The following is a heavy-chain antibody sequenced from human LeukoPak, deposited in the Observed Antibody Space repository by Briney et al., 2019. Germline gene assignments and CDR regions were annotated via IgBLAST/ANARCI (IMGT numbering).Heavy chain of an antibody. CDR2: IGTAGDT. Sequence: GGSLRLSCAASGFTFSTYDMHWVRQATGKGLEWVSTIGTAGDTYYLDSVKGRFTISRENAKNSLYLQMNSLRAGDTAIYYCTREGAHDAFDIWGQGTMVSVRS. D-gene: IGHD4/OR15-4a*01. V-gene: IGHV3-13*04. J-gene: IGHJ3*02. CDR3: TREGAHDAFDI. CDR1: GFTFSTYD.